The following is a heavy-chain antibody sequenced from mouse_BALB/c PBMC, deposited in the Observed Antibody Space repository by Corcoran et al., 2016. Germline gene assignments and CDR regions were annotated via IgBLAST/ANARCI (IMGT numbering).Heavy chain of an antibody. CDR3: ARDYGYGYYAMDY. J-gene: IGHJ4*01. CDR1: GYTFTSYV. V-gene: IGHV1S136*01. Sequence: EVQLQQSGPELVKPGASVKMSCKASGYTFTSYVMHWVKQKPGQGLEWIGYINPYNDGTKYNEKFKGKATLTSDKSSSTAYMELSSLTSEDSAVYYCARDYGYGYYAMDYWGQGTSVTVSS. D-gene: IGHD1-2*01. CDR2: INPYNDGT.